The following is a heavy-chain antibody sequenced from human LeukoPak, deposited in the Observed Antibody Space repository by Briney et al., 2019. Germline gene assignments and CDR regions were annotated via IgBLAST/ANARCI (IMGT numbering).Heavy chain of an antibody. CDR1: GFTFSSYA. J-gene: IGHJ4*02. CDR2: ISGSGGST. Sequence: TGGSLRLSCAASGFTFSSYAMSWVRQAPGKGLEWVSAISGSGGSTYYADSVKGRFTISRDNSKNTLYLQMNSLRAEDTAVYYCAKDLGGSGTPFDYWGQGTLVTVSS. D-gene: IGHD3-10*01. V-gene: IGHV3-23*01. CDR3: AKDLGGSGTPFDY.